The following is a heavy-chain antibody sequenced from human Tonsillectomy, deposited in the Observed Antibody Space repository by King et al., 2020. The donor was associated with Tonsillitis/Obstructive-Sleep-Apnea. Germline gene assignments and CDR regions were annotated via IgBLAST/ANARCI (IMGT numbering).Heavy chain of an antibody. V-gene: IGHV1-69*12. J-gene: IGHJ6*03. CDR3: ARVKSIAALTRDYYYYMVV. D-gene: IGHD6-6*01. CDR1: GGTFSSYA. Sequence: QLVQSGAEVKKPGSSVKVSCKASGGTFSSYAISWVRQAPGQGLEWMGGIIPIFGTANYAQKFQGRVTITADESTSTGYMELSSLRSEDTAVYYCARVKSIAALTRDYYYYMVVWGKGTTVTVSS. CDR2: IIPIFGTA.